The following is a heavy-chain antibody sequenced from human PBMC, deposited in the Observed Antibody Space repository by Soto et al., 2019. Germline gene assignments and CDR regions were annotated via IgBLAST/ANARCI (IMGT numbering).Heavy chain of an antibody. V-gene: IGHV3-48*02. D-gene: IGHD4-4*01. CDR3: ARDHDYSFDY. CDR1: GFTFSSYS. J-gene: IGHJ4*02. CDR2: IGSTI. Sequence: GGSLRLSCAASGFTFSSYSMNWVRQAPGKGLEWVAYIGSTIYYSDSVKGRFTISRDNDKNSLYLQMNSLRDEDTAVYYCARDHDYSFDYWGQGTPVTVSS.